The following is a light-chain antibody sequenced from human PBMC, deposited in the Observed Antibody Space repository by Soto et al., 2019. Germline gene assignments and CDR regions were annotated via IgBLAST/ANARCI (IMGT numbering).Light chain of an antibody. V-gene: IGLV2-14*01. Sequence: QSALTQPASVSGSPGQSITISCTGNSSDVGGYNYVSWYQQHPGKAPKLMIYDVSNRPSGVSNRFSGSKSGNTASLTISGLQAEDEADYYCSSYTSSSTLAGFGGGTKLTVL. CDR1: SSDVGGYNY. CDR3: SSYTSSSTLAG. CDR2: DVS. J-gene: IGLJ2*01.